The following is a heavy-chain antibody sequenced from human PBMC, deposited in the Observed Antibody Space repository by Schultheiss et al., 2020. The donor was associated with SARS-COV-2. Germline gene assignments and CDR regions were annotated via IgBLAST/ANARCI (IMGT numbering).Heavy chain of an antibody. J-gene: IGHJ4*02. CDR1: GFTVSSNY. D-gene: IGHD1-26*01. Sequence: GGSLRLSCAASGFTVSSNYMSWVRQAPGKGLEWVANIKQDGSEKYYVDSVKGRFTISRDNAKNSLYLQMNSLRAEDTAVYYCARGGELLYGFDYWGQGTLVTVSS. V-gene: IGHV3-7*01. CDR2: IKQDGSEK. CDR3: ARGGELLYGFDY.